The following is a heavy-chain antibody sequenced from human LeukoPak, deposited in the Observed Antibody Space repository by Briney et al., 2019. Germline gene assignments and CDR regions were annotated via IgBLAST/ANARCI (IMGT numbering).Heavy chain of an antibody. CDR2: IYYSGST. CDR1: GGSISSYY. D-gene: IGHD2-15*01. V-gene: IGHV4-59*01. CDR3: ARVRNGCSGGSCYSGPRSYYFDC. Sequence: PSETLSLTCTVSGGSISSYYWSWIRQPPGKGLEWIGYIYYSGSTNYNPSLKSRVTISVDTSKNQFSLKLSSVTAADTAVYYCARVRNGCSGGSCYSGPRSYYFDCWGQGTLVTVSS. J-gene: IGHJ4*02.